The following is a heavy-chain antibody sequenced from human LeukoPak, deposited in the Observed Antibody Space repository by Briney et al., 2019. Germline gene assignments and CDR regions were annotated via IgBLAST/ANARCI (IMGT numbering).Heavy chain of an antibody. CDR2: INPSGDST. CDR3: AKLATSDTGGTY. CDR1: GYTFTINH. Sequence: ASVKVSCKASGYTFTINHIHWVRQAPGQGLEWMGVINPSGDSTTYAQNFQGRVTMTRDTSTSTVYMELRSLRSEDTAVYYCAKLATSDTGGTYWGQGTLVTVSS. D-gene: IGHD3-3*02. J-gene: IGHJ4*02. V-gene: IGHV1-46*01.